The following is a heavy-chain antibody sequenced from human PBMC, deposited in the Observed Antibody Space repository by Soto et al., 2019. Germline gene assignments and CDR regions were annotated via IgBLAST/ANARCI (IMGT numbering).Heavy chain of an antibody. CDR1: GFTFSSYW. J-gene: IGHJ3*02. V-gene: IGHV3-7*01. CDR3: ARDSSSWDDAFDI. CDR2: IKQDGSEK. D-gene: IGHD6-13*01. Sequence: PGGSLRLSCAASGFTFSSYWMSWVRQAPGKGLEWVANIKQDGSEKYYVDSVKGRFTISRDNAKNSLYLQMNSLRAEDTAVYYCARDSSSWDDAFDIWGQGTMVTVSS.